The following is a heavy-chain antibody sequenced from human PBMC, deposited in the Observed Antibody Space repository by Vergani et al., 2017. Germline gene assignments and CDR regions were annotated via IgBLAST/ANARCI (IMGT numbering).Heavy chain of an antibody. CDR1: GFTFSSYA. J-gene: IGHJ5*02. CDR3: ARRAPTGRHCSSTSCHGWFDP. Sequence: EVQLVESGGGLVQPGGSLRLSCAASGFTFSSYAMSWVRQAPGKGLEWVSAISGSGGSTYYADSVKGRFTISRDNSKNTLYLQMNSLRAEDTAVYYCARRAPTGRHCSSTSCHGWFDPWGQGTLVTVSS. D-gene: IGHD2-2*01. V-gene: IGHV3-23*04. CDR2: ISGSGGST.